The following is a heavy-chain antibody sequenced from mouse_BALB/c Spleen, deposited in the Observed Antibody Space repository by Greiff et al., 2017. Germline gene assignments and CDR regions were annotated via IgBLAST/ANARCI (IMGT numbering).Heavy chain of an antibody. Sequence: QVQLQQPGAELVMPGASVKMSCKASGYTFTDYWMHWVKQRPGQGLEWIGAIDTSDSYTSYNQKFKGKATLTVDESSSTAYMQLSSLTSEDSAVYYCARSGGYDEGTGYFDVWGAGTTVTVSS. D-gene: IGHD2-2*01. CDR2: IDTSDSYT. CDR1: GYTFTDYW. J-gene: IGHJ1*01. CDR3: ARSGGYDEGTGYFDV. V-gene: IGHV1-69*01.